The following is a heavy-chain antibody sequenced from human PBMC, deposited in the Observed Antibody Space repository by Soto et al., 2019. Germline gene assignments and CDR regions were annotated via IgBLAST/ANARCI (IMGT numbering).Heavy chain of an antibody. CDR2: ISASSGNP. CDR3: ARGLWNVDLYYFHY. V-gene: IGHV1-18*01. CDR1: GYTFTSYG. J-gene: IGHJ4*01. Sequence: QVQLVQSGAEVKKPGASVKVSCKASGYTFTSYGISWVRQAPGQGLEWMGWISASSGNPHYAQKLQGRVTMTTDTSTSTDYMELRSLRSDDTDVYYCARGLWNVDLYYFHYWGHVTLVTVSS. D-gene: IGHD1-1*01.